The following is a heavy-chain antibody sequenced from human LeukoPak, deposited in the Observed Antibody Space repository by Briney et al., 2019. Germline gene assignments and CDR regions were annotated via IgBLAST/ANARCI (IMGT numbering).Heavy chain of an antibody. D-gene: IGHD2-2*01. Sequence: GESLKISCKGSGCSFTSYWIGWVRQMPGKGLEWMGIIYPGDSDTRYSPSFQGQVTISADKSISTAYLQWSSLKASDTAMYYCARHGVCSSTSCYPYYYGMDVWGQGTTVTVSS. J-gene: IGHJ6*02. CDR1: GCSFTSYW. CDR3: ARHGVCSSTSCYPYYYGMDV. CDR2: IYPGDSDT. V-gene: IGHV5-51*01.